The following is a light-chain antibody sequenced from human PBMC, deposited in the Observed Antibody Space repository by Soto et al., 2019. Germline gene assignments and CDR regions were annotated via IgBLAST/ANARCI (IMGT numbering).Light chain of an antibody. CDR3: QQHDSYPLT. CDR1: QSIIIW. CDR2: RAS. J-gene: IGKJ4*01. Sequence: DIQMTQSPSTLSASVGDRVTITCRASQSIIIWLAWYQQKPGKAPNLLIYRASSLESGVPSRFSGSGSGTEFTLTISSLQPDDFATYYCQQHDSYPLTFGGGTKVEIK. V-gene: IGKV1-5*03.